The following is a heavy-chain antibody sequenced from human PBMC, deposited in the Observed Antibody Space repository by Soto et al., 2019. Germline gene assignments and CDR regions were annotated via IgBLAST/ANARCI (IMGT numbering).Heavy chain of an antibody. V-gene: IGHV1-69*02. Sequence: ASVKVSCKASGGTFSSYTISWVRQAPGQGLEWMGRIIPILGIANYAQKFQGRVTITADKSTSTAYMELSSLRSEDTAVYYCARVAPYCSSTSCYLDYTDYWGQGTLVTVSS. CDR1: GGTFSSYT. D-gene: IGHD2-2*01. J-gene: IGHJ4*02. CDR3: ARVAPYCSSTSCYLDYTDY. CDR2: IIPILGIA.